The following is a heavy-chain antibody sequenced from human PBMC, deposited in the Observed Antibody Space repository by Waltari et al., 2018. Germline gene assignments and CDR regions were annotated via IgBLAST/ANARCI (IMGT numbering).Heavy chain of an antibody. J-gene: IGHJ4*02. CDR2: LHSSGLT. CDR3: ARSDKCESSSDSCDLVAI. CDR1: GDSITSDLYY. D-gene: IGHD2-21*01. Sequence: QVQLQESGPGLVEPSQTLSLTCTVSGDSITSDLYYWGWIRQPAGKGLEWVGGLHSSGLTEYKASLKSRVAISRDTSKNHFSLNLRSGTAADTAVYYCARSDKCESSSDSCDLVAIWGQGTLVTVSS. V-gene: IGHV4-61*02.